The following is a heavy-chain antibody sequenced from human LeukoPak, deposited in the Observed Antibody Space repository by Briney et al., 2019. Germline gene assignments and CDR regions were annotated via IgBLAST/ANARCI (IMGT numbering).Heavy chain of an antibody. V-gene: IGHV5-10-1*01. Sequence: GESLRISCKGSGYSFTSCWISWVRQMPGKGLGWMGRIDPSDSYTNYSPSFQGHVTISADKSISTAYLQWSSLKASDTAMYYCARPLVVRGVIENWFDPWGQGTLVTVSS. J-gene: IGHJ5*02. CDR3: ARPLVVRGVIENWFDP. CDR2: IDPSDSYT. D-gene: IGHD3-10*01. CDR1: GYSFTSCW.